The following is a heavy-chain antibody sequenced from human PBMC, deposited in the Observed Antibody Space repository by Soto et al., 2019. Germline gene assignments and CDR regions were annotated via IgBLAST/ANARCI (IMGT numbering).Heavy chain of an antibody. CDR1: GFTFSSDS. J-gene: IGHJ4*02. CDR2: ISSSSSYI. D-gene: IGHD3-22*01. V-gene: IGHV3-21*01. CDR3: ARDLHYYDSGGYYGY. Sequence: PGGSLRLSCAASGFTFSSDSMNWVRQAPGKGLEWVSSISSSSSYIYYADSVKGRFTISRDNAKNSLYLQMNSLRAEDTAVYYCARDLHYYDSGGYYGYWGQGTLVTVSS.